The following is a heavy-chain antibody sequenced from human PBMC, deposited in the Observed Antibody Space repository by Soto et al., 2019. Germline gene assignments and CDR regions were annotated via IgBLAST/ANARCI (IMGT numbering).Heavy chain of an antibody. D-gene: IGHD6-13*01. Sequence: EVQLLESGGDLVHPGGSLRLSCAVSGFTFSSYAMSWVRQAPGKGLEWVSAISGSGGSTYYADSVKGRFTISRDNSKNTLYLQMNSLRAEDTAVYYCAKAGSGYSSSWYIIDYWGQGTLVTVSS. J-gene: IGHJ4*02. V-gene: IGHV3-23*01. CDR3: AKAGSGYSSSWYIIDY. CDR1: GFTFSSYA. CDR2: ISGSGGST.